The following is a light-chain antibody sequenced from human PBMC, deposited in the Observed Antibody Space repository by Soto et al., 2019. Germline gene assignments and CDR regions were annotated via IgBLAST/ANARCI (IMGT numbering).Light chain of an antibody. CDR2: AAS. Sequence: DIQMTQSPSSVSASVGDRVTITCRTSKCISSWLAWYQQKPGKAPRLLIYAASSLQSGVPSRFSGSGSGKDFTLTISSLQPEDFATYYCQPANSFPLTFGEGTKVEIK. J-gene: IGKJ4*01. CDR1: KCISSW. V-gene: IGKV1-12*01. CDR3: QPANSFPLT.